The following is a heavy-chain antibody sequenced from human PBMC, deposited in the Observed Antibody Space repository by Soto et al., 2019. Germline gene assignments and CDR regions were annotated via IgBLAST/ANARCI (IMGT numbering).Heavy chain of an antibody. D-gene: IGHD3-16*01. J-gene: IGHJ5*02. Sequence: SAKLRCKACGYTFTSYAMHWVRQAPGQRLEWMGWINAGNGNTKYSQKFQGRVTITRDTSASTAYMELSSLRSEDTAVYYCARSNGGSSNWFDPLGQGTLVTVSS. CDR1: GYTFTSYA. CDR2: INAGNGNT. CDR3: ARSNGGSSNWFDP. V-gene: IGHV1-3*01.